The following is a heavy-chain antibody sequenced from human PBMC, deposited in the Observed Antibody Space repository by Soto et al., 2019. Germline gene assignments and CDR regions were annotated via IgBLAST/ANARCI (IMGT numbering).Heavy chain of an antibody. CDR3: ARRTVMAAPPGTYFDY. Sequence: GESLKISCKGSGYSFTIYWIGWVRQMPGKGLERMGIIYPGDSDTRYSPSFQGQVTISADKAISTAYLQWSSLKASDTAMYYCARRTVMAAPPGTYFDYWGQGTLVTVSS. V-gene: IGHV5-51*01. CDR1: GYSFTIYW. CDR2: IYPGDSDT. J-gene: IGHJ4*02. D-gene: IGHD4-17*01.